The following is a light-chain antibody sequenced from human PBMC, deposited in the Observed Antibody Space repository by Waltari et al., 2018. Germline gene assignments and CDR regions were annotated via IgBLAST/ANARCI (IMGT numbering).Light chain of an antibody. V-gene: IGLV1-51*02. CDR1: SSNIGNNY. Sequence: QSVLTQPPSVSAAPGQRVTISCSGGSSNIGNNYVYWYRQFPGTDPKLLNYENSERPSGIPGRFSGSKSGTSATLDITGLQAGDEADYYCGTWDSSLSGAVFGGGTHLTVL. CDR3: GTWDSSLSGAV. J-gene: IGLJ7*01. CDR2: ENS.